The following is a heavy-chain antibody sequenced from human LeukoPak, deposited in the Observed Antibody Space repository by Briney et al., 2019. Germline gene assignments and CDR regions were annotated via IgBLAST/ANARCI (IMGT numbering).Heavy chain of an antibody. CDR2: TIPVLGIA. D-gene: IGHD4-17*01. CDR3: ARAGRSDGDYFDY. CDR1: GGTFSSYA. J-gene: IGHJ4*02. Sequence: ASVKVSCKAPGGTFSSYAVSWVRQAPGQGLEWMGRTIPVLGIANYAQKFQDRVTITADKSMSTVYTDLSSLNSEDTAVYYCARAGRSDGDYFDYWGQGSLVTVSS. V-gene: IGHV1-69*04.